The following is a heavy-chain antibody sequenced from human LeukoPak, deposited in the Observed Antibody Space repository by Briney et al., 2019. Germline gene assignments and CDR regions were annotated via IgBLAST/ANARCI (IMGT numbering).Heavy chain of an antibody. CDR1: GYTFTCYH. CDR2: INPNSGDT. V-gene: IGHV1-2*06. J-gene: IGHJ4*02. CDR3: ARDDTLSSGWFDY. Sequence: ASVKVSCKASGYTFTCYHMHWVRQAPGQGLEWMGRINPNSGDTNYAQKFQGRVTMTRDTSISTAYMELSRLRSDDTAVYYCARDDTLSSGWFDYWGQGTLVTVSS. D-gene: IGHD6-19*01.